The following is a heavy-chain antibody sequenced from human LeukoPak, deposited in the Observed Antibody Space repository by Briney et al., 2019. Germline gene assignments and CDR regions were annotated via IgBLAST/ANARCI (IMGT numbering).Heavy chain of an antibody. J-gene: IGHJ5*02. CDR2: ISGSGGST. V-gene: IGHV3-23*01. D-gene: IGHD2-15*01. CDR1: GFTFSSYA. CDR3: AKCPFVVVVAATSWFDP. Sequence: PGGSLRLSCAASGFTFSSYAMSWVRQAPGKGLEWVSAISGSGGSTYYADSVKGRFTISRDNSKNTLYLQMNSLRAEDTAVYYCAKCPFVVVVAATSWFDPWGQGTLVNVSS.